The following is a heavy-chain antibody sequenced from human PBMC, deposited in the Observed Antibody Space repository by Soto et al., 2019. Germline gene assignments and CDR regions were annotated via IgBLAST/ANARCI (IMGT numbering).Heavy chain of an antibody. D-gene: IGHD6-13*01. CDR3: ARNTGYSSIWPDY. J-gene: IGHJ4*02. CDR2: IIPIFGTA. Sequence: SVKVSCKASGGTFSSYAISWVRQAPGQGLEWMGGIIPIFGTANYAQKFQGRVTITADESTSTAYMELSSLRSEDTAVYYCARNTGYSSIWPDYWGQGTLVTVSS. CDR1: GGTFSSYA. V-gene: IGHV1-69*13.